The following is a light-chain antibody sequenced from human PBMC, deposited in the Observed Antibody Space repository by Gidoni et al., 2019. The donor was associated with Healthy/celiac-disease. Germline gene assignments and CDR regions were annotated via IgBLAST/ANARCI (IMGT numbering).Light chain of an antibody. J-gene: IGLJ3*02. Sequence: QSALTQPASVSGSPGQSITISCTGTSSEVGGYNYVSWYQQHPGKAPKLMIYDVSNRPSGVSNRFSGSKSGNTASLTISGLQSEDEADYYCSSYTSSSTLGFGGGTKLT. CDR2: DVS. CDR1: SSEVGGYNY. V-gene: IGLV2-14*01. CDR3: SSYTSSSTLG.